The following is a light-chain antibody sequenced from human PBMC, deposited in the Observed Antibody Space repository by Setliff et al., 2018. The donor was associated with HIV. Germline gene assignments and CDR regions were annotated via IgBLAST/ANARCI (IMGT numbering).Light chain of an antibody. J-gene: IGLJ3*02. CDR3: CSYTTSSTFV. Sequence: QSALAQPASVSGSPGQSITISCTGTSSDVGDYNYVSWYQQHPGEAPKLMIYDVSKRPSGVSNRFSGSKSGNTASLTVSWLQAEDEADYYCCSYTTSSTFVFGGGTKVTVL. CDR1: SSDVGDYNY. CDR2: DVS. V-gene: IGLV2-14*01.